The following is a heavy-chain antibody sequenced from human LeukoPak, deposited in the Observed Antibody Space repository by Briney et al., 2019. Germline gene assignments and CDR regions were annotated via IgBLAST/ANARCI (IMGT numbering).Heavy chain of an antibody. CDR3: ARLVGDCSGGSCYDYYYMDV. Sequence: SETLSLTCTVSGYSINSGYYWGWIRQPPGKGLEWIGSIYHSGTTYYNPSLKSRVTISVDTSKNQFSLKLSSVTAADTAVYYCARLVGDCSGGSCYDYYYMDVWGKGTTVIVSS. CDR2: IYHSGTT. CDR1: GYSINSGYY. V-gene: IGHV4-38-2*02. D-gene: IGHD2-15*01. J-gene: IGHJ6*03.